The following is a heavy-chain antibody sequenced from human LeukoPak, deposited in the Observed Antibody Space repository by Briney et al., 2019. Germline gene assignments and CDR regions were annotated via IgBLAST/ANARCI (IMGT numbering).Heavy chain of an antibody. CDR3: ATRRGKRGYSGYDSVGFDY. J-gene: IGHJ4*02. Sequence: SVKVSCKASGGTFSSYAISWVRRAPGQGLEWMGGIIPIFGTANYAQKFQGRVTITADESTSTAYMELSSLRSEDTAVYYCATRRGKRGYSGYDSVGFDYWGQGTLVTVSS. CDR2: IIPIFGTA. CDR1: GGTFSSYA. V-gene: IGHV1-69*13. D-gene: IGHD5-12*01.